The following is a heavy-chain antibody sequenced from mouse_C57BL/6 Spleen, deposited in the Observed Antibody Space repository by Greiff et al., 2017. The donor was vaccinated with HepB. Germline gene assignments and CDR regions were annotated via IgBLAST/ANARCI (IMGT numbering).Heavy chain of an antibody. CDR2: INPNYGTT. D-gene: IGHD1-1*01. CDR3: ARRDLLLRYPYAMDY. Sequence: VHVKQSGPELVKPGASVKISCKASGYSFTDYNMNWVKQSNGKSLEWIGVINPNYGTTSYNQKFKGKATLTVDQSSSTAYMQLNSLTSEDSAVYYCARRDLLLRYPYAMDYWGQGTSVTVSS. CDR1: GYSFTDYN. V-gene: IGHV1-39*01. J-gene: IGHJ4*01.